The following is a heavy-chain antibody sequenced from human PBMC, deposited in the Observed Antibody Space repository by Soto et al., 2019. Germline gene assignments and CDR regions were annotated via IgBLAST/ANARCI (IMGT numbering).Heavy chain of an antibody. CDR1: GFTFSSYW. J-gene: IGHJ4*02. CDR3: ARAMSSGSYFDY. V-gene: IGHV3-74*01. D-gene: IGHD1-26*01. Sequence: PGGSLRLSCAASGFTFSSYWVHWVRQVPGKGLVWVSRVYSDGSSTSYADSVKGRFTISRDNAKNTLYLQMNSLRAEDTAVYYCARAMSSGSYFDYWGQGTLVTVSS. CDR2: VYSDGSST.